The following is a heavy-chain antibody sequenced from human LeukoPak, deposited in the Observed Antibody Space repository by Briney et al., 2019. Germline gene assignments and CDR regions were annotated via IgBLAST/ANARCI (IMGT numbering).Heavy chain of an antibody. J-gene: IGHJ6*04. D-gene: IGHD3-10*01. V-gene: IGHV1-46*03. CDR1: GYTFTSYY. Sequence: ASVKVSCKASGYTFTSYYMHWVRQAPGQGLEWMGIINPSGGSTSYAQKFQGRVTMTRDTSTSTVYMELSSLRSEDTAVYYCSRDHTKGPMADVWGKGTTVTVSS. CDR3: SRDHTKGPMADV. CDR2: INPSGGST.